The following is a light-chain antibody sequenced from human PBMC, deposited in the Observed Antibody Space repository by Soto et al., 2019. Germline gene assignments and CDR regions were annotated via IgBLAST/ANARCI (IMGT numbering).Light chain of an antibody. J-gene: IGKJ4*01. CDR3: QQFGVSPT. Sequence: EIVMTQSPATLSVSPGERATLSCRASQSVSRSLAWYQQRPGQAPRLLIYGASTRATGVPDRFSGSGSGTDFNLTISKLEPEDFAVYYCQQFGVSPTFGGGTKVDIK. CDR1: QSVSRS. CDR2: GAS. V-gene: IGKV3-20*01.